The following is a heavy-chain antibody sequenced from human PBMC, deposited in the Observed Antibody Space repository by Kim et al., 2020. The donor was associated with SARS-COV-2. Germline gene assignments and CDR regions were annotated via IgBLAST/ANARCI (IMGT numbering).Heavy chain of an antibody. Sequence: GGSLRLSCAASGFTFSHYCMNWVRQAPGKGLVWVSGISSDGSITYYADSVKGRFTMSRDNSKNTLYLQMNSLRVEDTAVYYCARGDGGDKEGNYYYMDVWGKGTTVTVSS. CDR3: ARGDGGDKEGNYYYMDV. CDR1: GFTFSHYC. D-gene: IGHD2-21*02. J-gene: IGHJ6*03. V-gene: IGHV3-74*01. CDR2: ISSDGSIT.